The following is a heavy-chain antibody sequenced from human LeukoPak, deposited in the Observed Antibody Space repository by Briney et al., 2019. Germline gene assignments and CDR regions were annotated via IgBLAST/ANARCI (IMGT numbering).Heavy chain of an antibody. J-gene: IGHJ4*02. Sequence: PGGSLRLSCAVSGFSFDDYGMTWVRQGPRKGLEWVSRINWNGDSPRYADSVKGRFTISRDNAKDSLYLQMSSLRDDDTGLYYCVRGGVAASGDYWGQGTLVTVSS. CDR2: INWNGDSP. D-gene: IGHD3-10*01. V-gene: IGHV3-20*04. CDR1: GFSFDDYG. CDR3: VRGGVAASGDY.